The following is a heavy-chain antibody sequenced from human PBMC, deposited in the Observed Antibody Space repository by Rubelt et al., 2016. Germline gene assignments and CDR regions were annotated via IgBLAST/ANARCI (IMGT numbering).Heavy chain of an antibody. CDR3: AGDYAYAWFDS. V-gene: IGHV4-4*07. CDR2: INSRGNN. J-gene: IGHJ5*01. D-gene: IGHD4-17*01. Sequence: TWVRQPAGKGLEWIGRINSRGNNYYNPSLKSRVTMSVDTSKNQFSLMLSSVTAADTAVYYCAGDYAYAWFDSWGQGTLVTVSS.